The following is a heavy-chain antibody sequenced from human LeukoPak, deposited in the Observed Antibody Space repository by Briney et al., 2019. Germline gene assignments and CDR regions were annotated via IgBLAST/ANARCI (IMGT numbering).Heavy chain of an antibody. CDR2: ISGSGGST. V-gene: IGHV3-23*01. CDR3: AKEGAVTYYYYYGMDV. CDR1: GFTFSSYA. D-gene: IGHD4-17*01. J-gene: IGHJ6*02. Sequence: GGSLRLSCAASGFTFSSYAMNWVRQAPGKGLEWVSGISGSGGSTHYVDSVKGRFTISRDNSKSTLYLQMNSLRAEDTAVYYCAKEGAVTYYYYYGMDVWGQGTTVTVSS.